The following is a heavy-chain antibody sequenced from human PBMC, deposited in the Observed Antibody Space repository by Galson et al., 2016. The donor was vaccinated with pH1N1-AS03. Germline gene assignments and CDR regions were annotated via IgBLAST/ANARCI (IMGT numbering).Heavy chain of an antibody. CDR3: AKVGGVFDWNDYNYMDV. CDR1: EFIFNKYA. CDR2: IHGHGGTS. J-gene: IGHJ6*03. D-gene: IGHD1-1*01. Sequence: SLRLSCAGSEFIFNKYAMTWVRQAPGKGVEWVSNIHGHGGTSYYADSVRGRFTIYRDNSKNTLYLQMDSLSAEDTAVYYCAKVGGVFDWNDYNYMDVWGTGTTVTV. V-gene: IGHV3-23*01.